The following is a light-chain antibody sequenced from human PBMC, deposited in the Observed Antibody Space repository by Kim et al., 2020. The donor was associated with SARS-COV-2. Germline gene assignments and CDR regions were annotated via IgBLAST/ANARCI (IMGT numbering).Light chain of an antibody. J-gene: IGLJ1*01. CDR3: QPFDSSLSAFYV. CDR2: GNN. Sequence: QSVLTQPPSVSGAPGQRVTISCTGSSSNIGAGYDVHWYQQLPGKAPKLLIYGNNNRPSGVPDRFSGSKSGTSASLAITGLQTEDEADYYCQPFDSSLSAFYVFGPGTKVTVL. CDR1: SSNIGAGYD. V-gene: IGLV1-40*01.